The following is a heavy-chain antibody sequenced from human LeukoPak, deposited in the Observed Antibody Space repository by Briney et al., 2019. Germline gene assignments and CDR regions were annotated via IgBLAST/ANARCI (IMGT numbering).Heavy chain of an antibody. V-gene: IGHV3-9*01. CDR2: ISWNSGSI. Sequence: GGSLRLSCVGSGFTFSGYWMNWIRQAPGKGLEWVSGISWNSGSIGYADSVKGRFTISRDNAKNSLYLQMNSLRPEDTAVYYCAKAGEGGYYYEIKHFDYWGQGTLVTVSS. J-gene: IGHJ4*02. D-gene: IGHD3-22*01. CDR1: GFTFSGYW. CDR3: AKAGEGGYYYEIKHFDY.